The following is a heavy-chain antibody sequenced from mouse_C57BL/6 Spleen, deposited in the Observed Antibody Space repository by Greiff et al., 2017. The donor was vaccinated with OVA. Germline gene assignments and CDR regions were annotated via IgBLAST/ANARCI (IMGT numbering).Heavy chain of an antibody. Sequence: VQLQQSGAELVKPGASVKLSCKASGYTFTSYWMHWVKQRPGQGLEWIGMIHPNSGSTNYNEKFKSKATLTVDKSSSTAYMQLSSLTSEDSAVYYCAKNGSSYEGGGYFDYWGQGTTLTVSS. CDR2: IHPNSGST. J-gene: IGHJ2*01. D-gene: IGHD1-1*01. V-gene: IGHV1-64*01. CDR1: GYTFTSYW. CDR3: AKNGSSYEGGGYFDY.